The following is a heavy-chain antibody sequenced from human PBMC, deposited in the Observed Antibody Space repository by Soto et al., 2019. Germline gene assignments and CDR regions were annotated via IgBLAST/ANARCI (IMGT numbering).Heavy chain of an antibody. J-gene: IGHJ3*02. D-gene: IGHD2-8*02. Sequence: GSLRLSCXASGFTCSSYDMSWVRQAPGKGLEWVSTILVGGSTHYPDSVKGRFTISRDNSKNTVFLQLNSLTAGDTAVYYCAKATATGGGAFDICGQGTRGTVSS. CDR1: GFTCSSYD. CDR2: ILVGGST. CDR3: AKATATGGGAFDI. V-gene: IGHV3-23*01.